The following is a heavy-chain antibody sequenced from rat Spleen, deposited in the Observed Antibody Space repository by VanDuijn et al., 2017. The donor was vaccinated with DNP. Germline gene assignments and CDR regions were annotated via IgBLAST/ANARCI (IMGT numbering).Heavy chain of an antibody. V-gene: IGHV3-3*01. CDR3: ARLGTQGFTY. D-gene: IGHD1-5*01. CDR2: INSAGST. J-gene: IGHJ3*01. CDR1: FYSITSSNN. Sequence: EVLLQESGPGLVKPSQSLSLTCSVTFYSITSSNNWNWLRKFPGSKLEWMGYINSAGSTNYNPSLKSRISITRDTSKNQFFLQVNSVTTEDTATYYCARLGTQGFTYWGQGTLVTVSS.